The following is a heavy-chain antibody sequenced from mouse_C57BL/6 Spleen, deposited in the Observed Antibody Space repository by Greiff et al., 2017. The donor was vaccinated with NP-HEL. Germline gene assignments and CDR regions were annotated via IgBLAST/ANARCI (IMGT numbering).Heavy chain of an antibody. CDR3: ARAGRYFDY. CDR1: GYTFTSYW. Sequence: QVQLQQPGAELVRPGTSVKLSCKASGYTFTSYWMHWVKQRPGQGLEWIGVIDPSDSYPNYNQKFTGKATLTVDPSSSTAYMQLISLEAEDSDVYYCARAGRYFDYWGQGTTLTVPS. D-gene: IGHD4-1*01. J-gene: IGHJ2*01. CDR2: IDPSDSYP. V-gene: IGHV1-59*01.